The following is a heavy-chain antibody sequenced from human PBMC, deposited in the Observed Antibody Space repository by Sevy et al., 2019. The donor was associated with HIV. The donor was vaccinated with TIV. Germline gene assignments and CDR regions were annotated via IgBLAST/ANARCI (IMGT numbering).Heavy chain of an antibody. CDR3: AKDRAGSGLDY. D-gene: IGHD1-26*01. J-gene: IGHJ4*02. CDR1: GLTFSSYG. CDR2: ISYDGSNK. V-gene: IGHV3-30*18. Sequence: GGSPRLSCAASGLTFSSYGMHWVRQAPGKGLEWVAVISYDGSNKYYADSVKGRFTISRDNSKNTLYVQMNSLRAEDTAVYYCAKDRAGSGLDYWGQGTLVTVSS.